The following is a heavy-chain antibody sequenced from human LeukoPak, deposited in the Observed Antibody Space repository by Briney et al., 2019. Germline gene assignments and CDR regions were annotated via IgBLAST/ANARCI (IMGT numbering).Heavy chain of an antibody. CDR1: GYTFTSYY. CDR3: ARAPAPPATYYYDSSGYSPLGY. Sequence: ASVKVSCKASGYTFTSYYMHWVRQARGQGLECMGIINPSGGSTSYAQKFQGRVTMTRDTSTSTVYMELSSLRSEDTAVYYCARAPAPPATYYYDSSGYSPLGYWGQGTLVTVSS. V-gene: IGHV1-46*01. D-gene: IGHD3-22*01. CDR2: INPSGGST. J-gene: IGHJ4*02.